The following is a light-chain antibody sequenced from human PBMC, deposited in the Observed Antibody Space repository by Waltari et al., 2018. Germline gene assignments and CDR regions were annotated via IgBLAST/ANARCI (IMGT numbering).Light chain of an antibody. Sequence: EIVLTQSPATLSLSPGERATLSCRASQSVSSYLAWYQQKPGQAPRLLIYDASNRATGIPARFSGSGSGTDFTLTISSLQAEDVAVYYCQQYYFIPYTFGQGTKLEIK. CDR2: DAS. J-gene: IGKJ2*01. CDR3: QQYYFIPYT. V-gene: IGKV3-11*01. CDR1: QSVSSY.